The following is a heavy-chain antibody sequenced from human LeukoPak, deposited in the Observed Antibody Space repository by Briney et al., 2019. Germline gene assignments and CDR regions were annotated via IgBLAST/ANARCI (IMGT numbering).Heavy chain of an antibody. J-gene: IGHJ4*02. Sequence: GGSLRLSCAASGFTFSSYWMSWVRQAPGRGLEWVANIKQDGSEKYYVDSVKGRFTISRDKAKNSLYLQMNSLRAEDTAVYYCARDRIAARPYYFDSWGQGTLGTVSS. CDR2: IKQDGSEK. V-gene: IGHV3-7*01. D-gene: IGHD6-6*01. CDR1: GFTFSSYW. CDR3: ARDRIAARPYYFDS.